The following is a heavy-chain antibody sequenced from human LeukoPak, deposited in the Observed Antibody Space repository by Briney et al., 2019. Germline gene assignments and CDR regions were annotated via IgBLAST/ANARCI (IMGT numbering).Heavy chain of an antibody. CDR3: ARDHNYAFDN. D-gene: IGHD1-1*01. J-gene: IGHJ4*02. CDR2: IGISSGNT. Sequence: PGSSLRLSCAASGFPFSEYSMNWVRQAPGKGLEWISYIGISSGNTKYADSVKGRFTVSGDNARNSLYLQMNSLRVEDTAVYYCARDHNYAFDNWGQGTLVTVSS. V-gene: IGHV3-11*06. CDR1: GFPFSEYS.